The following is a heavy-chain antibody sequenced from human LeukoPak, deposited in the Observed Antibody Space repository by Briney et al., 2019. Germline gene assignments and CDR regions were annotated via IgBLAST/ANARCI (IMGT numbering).Heavy chain of an antibody. Sequence: ASVKVSCKASGYTFTGYYMHWVRQAPGQGLEWMGWINLNSGGTNYAQKFQGRVTMTRDTSISTAYMELSRLRSDDTAVYYCARDLPQNDYYDSSGYLDYCGQGTLVTVSS. CDR2: INLNSGGT. CDR1: GYTFTGYY. D-gene: IGHD3-22*01. CDR3: ARDLPQNDYYDSSGYLDY. V-gene: IGHV1-2*02. J-gene: IGHJ4*02.